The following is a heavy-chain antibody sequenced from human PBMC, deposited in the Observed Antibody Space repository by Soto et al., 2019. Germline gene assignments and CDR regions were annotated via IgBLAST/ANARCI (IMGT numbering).Heavy chain of an antibody. CDR1: GFTFSSYA. J-gene: IGHJ4*02. Sequence: EVQLLESGGGLVQPGGSLRLSCAASGFTFSSYAMNWVRQAPGKGLEWVSVITGSGDATYYADSVKGRFTISRDNSKNTLYVQMNSLIAEDTAVYYCAKAISGYNAPLDHWGQGTRVTVSS. CDR2: ITGSGDAT. D-gene: IGHD1-20*01. CDR3: AKAISGYNAPLDH. V-gene: IGHV3-23*01.